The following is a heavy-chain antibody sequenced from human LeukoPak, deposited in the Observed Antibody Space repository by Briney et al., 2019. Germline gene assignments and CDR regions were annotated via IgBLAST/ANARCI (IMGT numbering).Heavy chain of an antibody. CDR1: GFTFSNYA. CDR2: INDRGIAT. CDR3: ARVSSSYYYFDY. J-gene: IGHJ4*02. V-gene: IGHV3-23*01. D-gene: IGHD6-6*01. Sequence: HPGGSLRLSCAASGFTFSNYAMSWVRQAPGKGLEWVSTINDRGIATYYADSVKGRFTISRDNSKNTLFLQMNSLRAEDTAVYYCARVSSSYYYFDYWGQGTLVTVSS.